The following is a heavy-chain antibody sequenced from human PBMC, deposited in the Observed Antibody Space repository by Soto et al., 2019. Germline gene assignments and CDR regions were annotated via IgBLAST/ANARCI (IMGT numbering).Heavy chain of an antibody. J-gene: IGHJ4*02. Sequence: PGESLKISCKVSGYRFTNYGIGWVRQMPGKGLEWMGIIYPGDSDTRYSPSFQGQVTISADKSINTAYLQWRSLKASDTARYYCATSRIIAMTWRFDYWGQGTLVTVSS. V-gene: IGHV5-51*01. CDR1: GYRFTNYG. CDR3: ATSRIIAMTWRFDY. D-gene: IGHD1-20*01. CDR2: IYPGDSDT.